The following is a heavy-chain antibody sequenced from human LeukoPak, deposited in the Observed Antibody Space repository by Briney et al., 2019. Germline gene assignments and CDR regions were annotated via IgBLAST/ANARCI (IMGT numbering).Heavy chain of an antibody. Sequence: AGGSLRLSCAASGFTFSSYGMHWVRQAPGKGLEWVAVIWYDGSNKYYADSVKGRFTISRDNSKNTLYLQMNSLRAEDTAVYYCAKDTVTTGFDYWGQGTLVTVSS. CDR3: AKDTVTTGFDY. CDR1: GFTFSSYG. D-gene: IGHD4-11*01. V-gene: IGHV3-33*06. CDR2: IWYDGSNK. J-gene: IGHJ4*02.